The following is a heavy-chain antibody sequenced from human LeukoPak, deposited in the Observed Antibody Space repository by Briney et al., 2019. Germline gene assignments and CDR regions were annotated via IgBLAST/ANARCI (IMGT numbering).Heavy chain of an antibody. D-gene: IGHD3-10*01. J-gene: IGHJ3*02. Sequence: SETLSLTCTVSGYSISSGYYWGWIRQPPGKGLEWIGSTYHSGSTYYNPSLKSRVTISVDTSKNQFSLKLSSVTAADTAVYYCARTKAPITMVRGDVDAFDIWGQGTMVTVSS. CDR1: GYSISSGYY. V-gene: IGHV4-38-2*02. CDR2: TYHSGST. CDR3: ARTKAPITMVRGDVDAFDI.